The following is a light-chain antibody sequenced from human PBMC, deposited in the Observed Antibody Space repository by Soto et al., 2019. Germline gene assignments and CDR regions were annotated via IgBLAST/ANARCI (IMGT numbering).Light chain of an antibody. V-gene: IGLV2-14*01. J-gene: IGLJ3*02. CDR3: SSYTTSGTPV. Sequence: QSALTQPASVSGSPGQTITISCTGTSSDVGGYNYLSWYQQHPGKAPKVMIYEVTNRPSGVSHRFSGSKSGNTASLTISGLQAHDEADYFCSSYTTSGTPVFGGGTKVTVL. CDR1: SSDVGGYNY. CDR2: EVT.